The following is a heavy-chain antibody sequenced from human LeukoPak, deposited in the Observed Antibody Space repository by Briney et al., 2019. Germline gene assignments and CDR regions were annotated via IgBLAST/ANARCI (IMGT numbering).Heavy chain of an antibody. J-gene: IGHJ4*02. CDR1: GYTLTGYY. Sequence: ASVKVSCKASGYTLTGYYMHWVRQALGQGLEWMGRINPNSGGTNYAQKFQGRVTMTRGTSISTAHMELSRLRSDDTAVYYCARGGNFLTGYYWTTPLFQKPYYFDYWGQGTLVTVSS. CDR3: ARGGNFLTGYYWTTPLFQKPYYFDY. V-gene: IGHV1-2*06. D-gene: IGHD3-9*01. CDR2: INPNSGGT.